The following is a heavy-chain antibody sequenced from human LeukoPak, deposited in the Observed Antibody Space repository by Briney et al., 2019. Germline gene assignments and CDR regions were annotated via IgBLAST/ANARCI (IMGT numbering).Heavy chain of an antibody. Sequence: PGGSLRLSCAASGFTFSSYAMSWVRQAPGKGLEWVSAITSSGGSTYYADSVKGRFTISRDNSKNTLYLQMNSLRAEDTALYYCAKRRYYDDSAFDYWGQGTLVTVSS. CDR3: AKRRYYDDSAFDY. CDR1: GFTFSSYA. V-gene: IGHV3-23*01. J-gene: IGHJ4*02. CDR2: ITSSGGST. D-gene: IGHD3-22*01.